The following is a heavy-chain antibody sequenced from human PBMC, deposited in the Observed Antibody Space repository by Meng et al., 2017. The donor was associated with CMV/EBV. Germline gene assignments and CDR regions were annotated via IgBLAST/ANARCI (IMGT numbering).Heavy chain of an antibody. Sequence: GESLKISCAASGFTFSSYCMHWVRPAPGKGLEWVAFIRYDGSNKYYADSVKGRFTISRDNSKNTLYLQMNSLRAEDTAVYYCARAMMVRGPLDYWGQGTLVTVSS. V-gene: IGHV3-30*02. J-gene: IGHJ4*02. D-gene: IGHD3-10*01. CDR2: IRYDGSNK. CDR1: GFTFSSYC. CDR3: ARAMMVRGPLDY.